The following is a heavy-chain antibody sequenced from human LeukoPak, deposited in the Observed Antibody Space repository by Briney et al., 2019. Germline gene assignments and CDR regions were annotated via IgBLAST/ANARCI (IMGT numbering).Heavy chain of an antibody. V-gene: IGHV1-69*01. J-gene: IGHJ3*02. Sequence: ASVKVSCKASGGTFSSYAISWVRQAPGQGLEWMGGIIPIFGTANYAQKFQGRVTITADESTSTAYMELSSLRSEDTAVYYCARDQDSSGYYYVGGAFDIWGQGTMVTVSS. CDR1: GGTFSSYA. CDR2: IIPIFGTA. D-gene: IGHD3-22*01. CDR3: ARDQDSSGYYYVGGAFDI.